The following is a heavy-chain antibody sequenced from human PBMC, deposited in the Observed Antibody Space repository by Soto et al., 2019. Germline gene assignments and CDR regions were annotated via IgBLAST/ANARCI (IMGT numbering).Heavy chain of an antibody. CDR3: AREVRANLNDFGDYEWFDP. V-gene: IGHV3-23*01. CDR1: GFAFSSHP. CDR2: ISDSGGLT. Sequence: VQLLESGGDLVHPGGSLRLSCAASGFAFSSHPMSWVRQAPERGLEWVSGISDSGGLTYNADSVKGRFTISRDNSKNTLYLQMNSLRAEDTAVYFCAREVRANLNDFGDYEWFDPWGQGTLVTVSS. D-gene: IGHD4-17*01. J-gene: IGHJ5*02.